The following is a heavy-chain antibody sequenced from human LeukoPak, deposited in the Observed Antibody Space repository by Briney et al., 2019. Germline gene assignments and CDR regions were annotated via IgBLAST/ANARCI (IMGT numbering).Heavy chain of an antibody. CDR3: AKDFTSWFTGGFDY. Sequence: GGSLRLSCAASGFSSFAMNWVRQAPGKGLEWVSSITGSGSTTYYTDSVNGRFIISRDISKNTLYLQMNGLRAEDTAVYYCAKDFTSWFTGGFDYWAQGSLVTVSS. V-gene: IGHV3-23*01. CDR1: GFSSFA. CDR2: ITGSGSTT. D-gene: IGHD3-10*01. J-gene: IGHJ4*02.